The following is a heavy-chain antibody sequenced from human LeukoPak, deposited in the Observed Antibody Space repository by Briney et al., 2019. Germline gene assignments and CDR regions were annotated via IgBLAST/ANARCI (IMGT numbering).Heavy chain of an antibody. CDR1: GFSISSGYY. CDR3: AREDLGEYSGYVHY. CDR2: IFQRGST. D-gene: IGHD5-12*01. V-gene: IGHV4-38-2*02. Sequence: SETLSLTCTVSGFSISSGYYWGWIRPPGGEGVGWIGNIFQRGSTHYNPSLKSRVSISFNTSKNQFSLKLSSVTAADTAVYYCAREDLGEYSGYVHYWGQGTLVTVSS. J-gene: IGHJ4*02.